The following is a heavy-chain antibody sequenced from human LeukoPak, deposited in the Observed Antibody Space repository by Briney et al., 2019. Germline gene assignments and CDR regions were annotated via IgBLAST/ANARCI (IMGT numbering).Heavy chain of an antibody. CDR1: GYTFTTYD. CDR3: ARVAGSIDY. CDR2: MNPNSGYT. V-gene: IGHV1-8*03. D-gene: IGHD6-19*01. Sequence: GASVKVSCKASGYTFTTYDINWVRQATGQGLEWMGWMNPNSGYTGYAQKFQGRVTITRDTSISTAYMELSTLRSEDTAVYYCARVAGSIDYWGKGTLVTVSS. J-gene: IGHJ4*02.